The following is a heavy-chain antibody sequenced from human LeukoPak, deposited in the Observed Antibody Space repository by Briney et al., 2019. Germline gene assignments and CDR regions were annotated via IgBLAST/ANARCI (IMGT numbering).Heavy chain of an antibody. V-gene: IGHV3-66*01. CDR1: GFTVSSNY. J-gene: IGHJ4*02. Sequence: GGSLRLSCAASGFTVSSNYMSWVRQAPGKGLEWVSVIYSGGSTYYADSVKGRFTMSRDNAKNSLYLQVTRLRDEDTAVYYCARARGSMVRNDYWGQGTLVTVSS. CDR3: ARARGSMVRNDY. CDR2: IYSGGST. D-gene: IGHD3-10*01.